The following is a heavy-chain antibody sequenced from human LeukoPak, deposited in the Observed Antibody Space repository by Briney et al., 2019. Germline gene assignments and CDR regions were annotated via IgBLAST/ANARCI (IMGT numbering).Heavy chain of an antibody. CDR2: ISSSSYI. D-gene: IGHD3-16*01. V-gene: IGHV3-21*06. J-gene: IGHJ5*02. Sequence: GGSLRLSCAASGFTFSSYSMNWVRQAPGKGLEWVSSISSSSYIYYADSVKGRFTISRDNAKNSLYLQMNSLRAEDTAVYYCARGRFSKSSNCFDPWGQGTLVTVSS. CDR1: GFTFSSYS. CDR3: ARGRFSKSSNCFDP.